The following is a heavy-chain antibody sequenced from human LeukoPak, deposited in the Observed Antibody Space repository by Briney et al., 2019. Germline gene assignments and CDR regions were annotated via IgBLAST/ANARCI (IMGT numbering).Heavy chain of an antibody. CDR1: GFTVSSNY. D-gene: IGHD6-19*01. Sequence: GGSLRLSCAASGFTVSSNYMSWVRQAPGKGLEWVSVIYSGGSTYYADSVKGRFTISRDNSKNTLYLQMNSLRAEDTAVYYCARERAVAGPLYWGQGTLVTVSS. CDR2: IYSGGST. V-gene: IGHV3-66*01. CDR3: ARERAVAGPLY. J-gene: IGHJ4*02.